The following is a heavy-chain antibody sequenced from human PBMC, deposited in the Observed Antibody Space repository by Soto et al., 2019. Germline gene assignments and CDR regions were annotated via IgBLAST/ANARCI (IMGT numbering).Heavy chain of an antibody. V-gene: IGHV3-48*01. CDR1: GFTFSSYS. CDR2: ISSSSSTI. D-gene: IGHD4-17*01. J-gene: IGHJ5*02. CDR3: AREADYVNWFDP. Sequence: GGSLRLSCAASGFTFSSYSMNWVRQAPGKGLEWVSYISSSSSTIYYADSVKGRFTISRDNAKNSLYLQMNSLRAEDTAVYYCAREADYVNWFDPWGQGTLVTGS.